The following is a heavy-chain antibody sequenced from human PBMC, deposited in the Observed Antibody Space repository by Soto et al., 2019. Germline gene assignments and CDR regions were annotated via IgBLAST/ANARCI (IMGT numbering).Heavy chain of an antibody. V-gene: IGHV1-69*01. J-gene: IGHJ6*02. CDR3: GRPPGEDIVVVPVPTWWGNYYGMDV. CDR1: GGTFSSYA. CDR2: LIPLYGTA. Sequence: QVQLVQSGAEVKKPGSSVKVSCKASGGTFSSYAISWVRQAPGQGLEWMGGLIPLYGTANYAQKFQGRVTISADESTRRAYMELSSLRCAGTAVYYCGRPPGEDIVVVPVPTWWGNYYGMDVWGQGTTVTVSS. D-gene: IGHD2-15*01.